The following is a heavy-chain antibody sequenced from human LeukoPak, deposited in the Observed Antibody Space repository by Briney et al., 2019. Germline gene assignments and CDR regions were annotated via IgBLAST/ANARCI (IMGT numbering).Heavy chain of an antibody. CDR3: ASGRGLSMVRGVISAY. J-gene: IGHJ4*02. CDR2: MNPNSGNT. D-gene: IGHD3-10*01. V-gene: IGHV1-8*01. Sequence: ASVKVSCKASGYTFTSYDINWVRQATGQGLEWMGWMNPNSGNTGYAQKFQGRVTMTRNTSISTAYMELSSLRSEDTAVYYCASGRGLSMVRGVISAYWGQGTLVTVSS. CDR1: GYTFTSYD.